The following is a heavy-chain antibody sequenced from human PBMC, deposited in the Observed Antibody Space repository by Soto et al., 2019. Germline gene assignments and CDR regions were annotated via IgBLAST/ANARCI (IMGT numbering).Heavy chain of an antibody. Sequence: GGSLRLSCAASGFTFSSYAMHWVRQAPGKGLEWVAVISYDGSNKYYADSVKGRFTISRDNSKNTLYLQMNSLRAEDTAVYYCASATTGDESIGDYWGQGTLVTVSS. CDR1: GFTFSSYA. D-gene: IGHD7-27*01. J-gene: IGHJ4*02. CDR2: ISYDGSNK. CDR3: ASATTGDESIGDY. V-gene: IGHV3-30*04.